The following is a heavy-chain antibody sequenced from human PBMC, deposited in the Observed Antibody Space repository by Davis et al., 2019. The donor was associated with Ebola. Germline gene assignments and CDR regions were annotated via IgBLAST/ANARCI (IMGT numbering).Heavy chain of an antibody. CDR1: GYTFTGYY. Sequence: SVKVSCKASGYTFTGYYMHWVRQAPGQGLEWMGGIIPIFGTANYAQKFQGRVTITADESTSTAYMELSSLRSEDTAVYYCARGTQYDFWSGYYGLDAFDIWGQGTMVTVSS. J-gene: IGHJ3*02. D-gene: IGHD3-3*01. CDR2: IIPIFGTA. CDR3: ARGTQYDFWSGYYGLDAFDI. V-gene: IGHV1-69*13.